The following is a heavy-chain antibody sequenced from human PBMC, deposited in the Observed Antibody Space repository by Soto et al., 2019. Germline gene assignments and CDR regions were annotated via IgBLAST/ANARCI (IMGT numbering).Heavy chain of an antibody. CDR2: IIPIFGTA. Sequence: QVQLVQSGAEVKKPGSSVKVSCKASGGTFSSYAISWVRQAPGQGLEWMGGIIPIFGTANYAQKFQGRVTITADESTSTAYMELSSLRSEDTAVYYCARVGAGSYYYDSSGYYYGGGPTDYWGQGTLVTVSS. D-gene: IGHD3-22*01. CDR1: GGTFSSYA. J-gene: IGHJ4*02. V-gene: IGHV1-69*01. CDR3: ARVGAGSYYYDSSGYYYGGGPTDY.